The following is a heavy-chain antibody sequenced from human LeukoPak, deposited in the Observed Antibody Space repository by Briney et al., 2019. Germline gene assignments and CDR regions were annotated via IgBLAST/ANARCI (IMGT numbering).Heavy chain of an antibody. D-gene: IGHD2-2*01. CDR2: ISSDSSSI. J-gene: IGHJ4*02. CDR3: ARGSSNFYFDY. CDR1: GFTFSSYS. V-gene: IGHV3-48*01. Sequence: GGSLRLSCEASGFTFSSYSMNWVRQAPGKGLEWVSYISSDSSSIHYADSVKGRFTISRDNAKNSLYLQVNSLRVEDTAVYYCARGSSNFYFDYWGQGTLVTVSS.